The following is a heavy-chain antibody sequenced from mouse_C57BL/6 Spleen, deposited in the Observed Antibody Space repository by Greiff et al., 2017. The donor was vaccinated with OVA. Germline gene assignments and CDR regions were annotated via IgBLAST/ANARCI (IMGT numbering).Heavy chain of an antibody. CDR1: GYSITSGYY. CDR2: ISYDGSN. CDR3: ARAGNYGFGYAMDY. D-gene: IGHD1-2*01. Sequence: EVQVVESGPGLVKPSQSLSLTCSVTGYSITSGYYWNWIRQFPGNKLEWMGYISYDGSNNYNPSLKNRISITRDTSKNQFFLKLNSVTTEDTATYYCARAGNYGFGYAMDYWGQGTSVTVSS. J-gene: IGHJ4*01. V-gene: IGHV3-6*01.